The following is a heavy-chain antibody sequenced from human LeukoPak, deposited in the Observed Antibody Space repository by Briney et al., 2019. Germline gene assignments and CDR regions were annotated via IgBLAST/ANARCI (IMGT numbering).Heavy chain of an antibody. D-gene: IGHD3-10*01. CDR3: TRNIWFGAPFDY. CDR2: IRSKANSYAT. Sequence: PGGSLRLSCAASGSTFSGSAMHWVRQASGKGLEWVGRIRSKANSYATAYAASVKGRFTISRDDSKNTAYLQMDSLKTEDTAVYYCTRNIWFGAPFDYWGQGTLVTVSS. V-gene: IGHV3-73*01. J-gene: IGHJ4*02. CDR1: GSTFSGSA.